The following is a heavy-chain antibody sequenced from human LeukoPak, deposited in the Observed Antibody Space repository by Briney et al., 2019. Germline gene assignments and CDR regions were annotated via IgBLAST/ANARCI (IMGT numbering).Heavy chain of an antibody. CDR2: ISYDGSNK. V-gene: IGHV3-30-3*01. CDR1: GFTFSSYA. D-gene: IGHD3-22*01. J-gene: IGHJ4*02. CDR3: AREEVDDSSGYYRGSGSDY. Sequence: PGGSLRLSCAASGFTFSSYAMHWVRQAPGKGLEWVAVISYDGSNKYYADSVKGRFTISRDNSKNTLYLQMNSLRAEDTAVYYCAREEVDDSSGYYRGSGSDYWGQGTLVTVSS.